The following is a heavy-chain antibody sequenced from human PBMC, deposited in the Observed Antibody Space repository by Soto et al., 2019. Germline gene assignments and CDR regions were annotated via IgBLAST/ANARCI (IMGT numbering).Heavy chain of an antibody. CDR3: AREDDYYDSSGYSYYFDY. Sequence: GGSLRLSCAASGFTFSSYAMHWVRQAPGKGLEWVAVISYDGSNKYYADSVKGRFTISRDNSKNTLYLQMNSLRAEDTAVYYYAREDDYYDSSGYSYYFDYWGQGTLVTVSS. CDR1: GFTFSSYA. V-gene: IGHV3-30-3*01. D-gene: IGHD3-22*01. CDR2: ISYDGSNK. J-gene: IGHJ4*02.